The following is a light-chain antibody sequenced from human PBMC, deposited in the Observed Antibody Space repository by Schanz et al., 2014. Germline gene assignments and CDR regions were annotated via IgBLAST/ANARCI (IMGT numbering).Light chain of an antibody. Sequence: QSALTQPASVSGSPGQSITISCTGTSSDVGGYKYVSWYQLHPGKAPKLMIYDVNNRPSGVSNRFSGSKSGNTASLTISGLQAEDEADYYCSSYTSTNTGVFGTGTKVTVL. V-gene: IGLV2-14*03. CDR2: DVN. CDR3: SSYTSTNTGV. CDR1: SSDVGGYKY. J-gene: IGLJ1*01.